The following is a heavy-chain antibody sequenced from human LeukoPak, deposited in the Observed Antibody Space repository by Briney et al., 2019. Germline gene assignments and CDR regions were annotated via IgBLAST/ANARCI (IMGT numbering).Heavy chain of an antibody. J-gene: IGHJ6*03. Sequence: GGSLRLSCAASGFTFSSYAMSWVRQAPGKGLEWVSAISGSGGSTYYADSVKGRFTISRDNSKNTLYLQMNSLRAEDTAVYYCAKGNALLGYCSSTSCYYDYYYMDVWGKGTTVTVSS. D-gene: IGHD2-2*01. V-gene: IGHV3-23*01. CDR1: GFTFSSYA. CDR2: ISGSGGST. CDR3: AKGNALLGYCSSTSCYYDYYYMDV.